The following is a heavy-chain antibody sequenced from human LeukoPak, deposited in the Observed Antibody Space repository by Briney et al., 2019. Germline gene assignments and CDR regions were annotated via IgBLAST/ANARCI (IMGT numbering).Heavy chain of an antibody. D-gene: IGHD1-26*01. Sequence: GGSLRLSCAASGFSFRTYSMNWVRQAPGKGLEWVSSINSDSIWIYYADSVRGRFTISRDNTRNSLYPQMNSLRVEDTAVYYCARDAGGRTQREGWFDPWGQGTLVTVSS. V-gene: IGHV3-21*04. CDR2: INSDSIWI. J-gene: IGHJ5*02. CDR1: GFSFRTYS. CDR3: ARDAGGRTQREGWFDP.